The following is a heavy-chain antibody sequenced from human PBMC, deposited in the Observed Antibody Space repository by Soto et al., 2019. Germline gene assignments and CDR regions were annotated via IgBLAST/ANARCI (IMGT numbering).Heavy chain of an antibody. CDR3: ATELRYLEWFTRPDY. V-gene: IGHV3-23*04. Sequence: EAQLVESGGGLVQPGGSLRLSLAASGFAFGTYAWNWVRQPPGKGLEGVSAVTSGGTTYYADSMGGRFTISRDNSKNTLYLQMNSLRVEDTAVYYCATELRYLEWFTRPDYWGQGTLVTVSS. CDR1: GFAFGTYA. CDR2: VTSGGTT. D-gene: IGHD3-3*01. J-gene: IGHJ4*02.